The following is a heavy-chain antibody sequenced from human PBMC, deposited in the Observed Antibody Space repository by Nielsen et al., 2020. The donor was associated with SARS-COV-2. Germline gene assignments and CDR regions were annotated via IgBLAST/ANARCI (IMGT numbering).Heavy chain of an antibody. D-gene: IGHD2-2*01. J-gene: IGHJ2*01. Sequence: SETLSLTCAVYSGSFSGHYWTWIRQPPGKGVEWIGEINHSRGTNYKPSLKSRVTILVDASKSQFSLKLSSVTAADTAVYYCARRNRLASPGAHFDLWGRGTLVTVSS. V-gene: IGHV4-34*01. CDR3: ARRNRLASPGAHFDL. CDR2: INHSRGT. CDR1: SGSFSGHY.